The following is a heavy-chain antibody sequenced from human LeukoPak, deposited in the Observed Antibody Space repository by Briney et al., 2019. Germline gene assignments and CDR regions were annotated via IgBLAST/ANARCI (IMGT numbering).Heavy chain of an antibody. CDR1: GFTFCSYG. Sequence: PGGSLRLSCAASGFTFCSYGMHWVRQAPGKGLEWVTFISYDGSNKYYTDSVKGRFTISRDNSKNMVHLEMNTMTMEDTGVYFCARPATQGDVIEKFGIDFWGQGVLVTVSS. CDR2: ISYDGSNK. D-gene: IGHD2-21*01. V-gene: IGHV3-30*03. CDR3: ARPATQGDVIEKFGIDF. J-gene: IGHJ4*02.